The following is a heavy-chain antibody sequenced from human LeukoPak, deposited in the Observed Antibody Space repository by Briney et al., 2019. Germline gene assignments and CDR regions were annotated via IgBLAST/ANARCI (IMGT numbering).Heavy chain of an antibody. V-gene: IGHV1-69*06. CDR3: ARDMDSSGWYGRVGFDY. D-gene: IGHD6-19*01. CDR2: IIPIFGTA. J-gene: IGHJ4*02. CDR1: GGTFSSYA. Sequence: SVKVSCKASGGTFSSYAISWVRQAPGQGLEWMGGIIPIFGTANYAQKFQGRVTITADKSTSTAYMELSRLRSDDTAVYYCARDMDSSGWYGRVGFDYWGQGTLVTVSS.